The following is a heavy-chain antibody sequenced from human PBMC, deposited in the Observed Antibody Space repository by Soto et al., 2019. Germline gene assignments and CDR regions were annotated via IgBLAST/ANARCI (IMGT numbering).Heavy chain of an antibody. D-gene: IGHD5-12*01. V-gene: IGHV4-39*01. CDR1: GGSIIRSSYY. CDR2: IYYSGNT. Sequence: PAGTLSLTCTVSGGSIIRSSYYWGWIRQPPGKGLEWIGSIYYSGNTFYNPSLKSRVTISVDTSKNQFSLKMSSVTAADTAVYYCASPTGWLQDPFDYWGQGTLVTVSS. CDR3: ASPTGWLQDPFDY. J-gene: IGHJ4*02.